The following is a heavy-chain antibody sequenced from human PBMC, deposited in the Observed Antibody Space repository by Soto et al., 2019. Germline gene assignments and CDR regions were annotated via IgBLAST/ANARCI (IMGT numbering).Heavy chain of an antibody. CDR3: AKDGSAWIQLWLSDY. V-gene: IGHV3-23*01. D-gene: IGHD5-18*01. J-gene: IGHJ4*02. Sequence: GGSLRLSCAASGFTFSSYAMSWVRQAPGKGLEWVSAISGSGGSTYYADSVKGRFTISRDNSKNTLYLQMNSLRAEDTAVYYCAKDGSAWIQLWLSDYWGQGTLVTVSS. CDR2: ISGSGGST. CDR1: GFTFSSYA.